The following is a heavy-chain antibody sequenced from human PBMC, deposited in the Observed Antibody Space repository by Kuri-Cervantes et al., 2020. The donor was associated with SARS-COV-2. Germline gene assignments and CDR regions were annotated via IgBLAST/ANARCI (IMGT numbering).Heavy chain of an antibody. D-gene: IGHD3-3*01. V-gene: IGHV3-64*04. Sequence: GESLKISCAASGFTFSSYAMHWVRQAPGKGLEWVSSITSSGGTTYYADSVKGRFTISRDNSKNTLYLQMNSLRAEDTAVYYCARDGPRDLSYDVWCGLSERYAFDIWGQGTMVTVSS. CDR2: ITSSGGTT. CDR1: GFTFSSYA. CDR3: ARDGPRDLSYDVWCGLSERYAFDI. J-gene: IGHJ3*02.